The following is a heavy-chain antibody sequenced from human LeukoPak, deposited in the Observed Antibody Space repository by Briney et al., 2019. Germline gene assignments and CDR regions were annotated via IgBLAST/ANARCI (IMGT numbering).Heavy chain of an antibody. V-gene: IGHV5-51*01. CDR1: VYSFICYW. CDR3: ARRSTTAAPLFDY. Sequence: GESLTISGTACVYSFICYWVGRVRQIPWKGLEWMGIIYPGDSDTRYSPSFQGQVTISADKSISTAYLQWSSLKASDTAMYYCARRSTTAAPLFDYWGQGTLVTVSS. CDR2: IYPGDSDT. J-gene: IGHJ4*02. D-gene: IGHD6-13*01.